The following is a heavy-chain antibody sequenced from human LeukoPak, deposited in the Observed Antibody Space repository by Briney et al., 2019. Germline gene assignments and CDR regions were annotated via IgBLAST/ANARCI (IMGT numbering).Heavy chain of an antibody. CDR2: ISASNGNA. CDR3: GRDLGTQAVLRFFDCDL. CDR1: GYTFINYG. V-gene: IGHV1-18*01. Sequence: ASVKVSCQASGYTFINYGLHWVRQAPGQGLEWVGWISASNGNANYAQNLQGRVTLTTDTSTSTAYMELRSLRSDDTAVYYCGRDLGTQAVLRFFDCDLWGQGTLVTVSS. D-gene: IGHD3-9*01. J-gene: IGHJ4*02.